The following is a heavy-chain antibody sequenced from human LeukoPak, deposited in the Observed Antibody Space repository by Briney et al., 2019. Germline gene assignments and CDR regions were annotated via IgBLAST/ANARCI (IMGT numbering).Heavy chain of an antibody. V-gene: IGHV3-23*01. CDR3: ARLXLTXXXTRXXXDS. Sequence: PGGSLRLSCAVSGFFFAGYGMTWLRQAPGKGLEWVSGIALNDDDTDYADSVRGRFTISRDNFLSSLYLQMNSLRAEDTAVYYCARLXLTXXXTRXXXDSWGQXTX. D-gene: IGHD2-8*01. CDR2: IALNDDDT. J-gene: IGHJ4*02. CDR1: GFFFAGYG.